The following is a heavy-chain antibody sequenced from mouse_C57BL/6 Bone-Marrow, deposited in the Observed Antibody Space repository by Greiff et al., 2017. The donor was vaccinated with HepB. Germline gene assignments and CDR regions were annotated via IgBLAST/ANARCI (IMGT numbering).Heavy chain of an antibody. D-gene: IGHD2-3*01. Sequence: EVKVVESGGGLVKPGGSLKLSCAASGFTFSDYGMHWVRQAPEKGLEWVAYISSGSSTIYYADTVKGRFTISRDNAKNTLFLQMTSLRSEDTAMYYCARRRRWLLRRFAYWGQGTLVTVSA. CDR1: GFTFSDYG. V-gene: IGHV5-17*01. CDR2: ISSGSSTI. J-gene: IGHJ3*01. CDR3: ARRRRWLLRRFAY.